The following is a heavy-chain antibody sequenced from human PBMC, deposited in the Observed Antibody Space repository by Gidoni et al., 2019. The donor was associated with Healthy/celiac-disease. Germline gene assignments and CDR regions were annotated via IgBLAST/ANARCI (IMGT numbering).Heavy chain of an antibody. CDR3: ARGGLLWD. V-gene: IGHV4-61*02. D-gene: IGHD3-16*01. CDR1: GGSISSGSYY. CDR2: IYTSGST. Sequence: QVQLQESGPGLVKPSQTLSLTCTVSGGSISSGSYYLSWIRQPAGKGLEWIGRIYTSGSTNYNPSLKSRVTISVDTSKNQFSLKLSSVTAADTAVYYCARGGLLWDWGQGTLVTVSS. J-gene: IGHJ4*02.